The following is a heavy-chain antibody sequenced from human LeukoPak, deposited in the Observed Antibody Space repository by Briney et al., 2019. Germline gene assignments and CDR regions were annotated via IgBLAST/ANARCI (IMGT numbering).Heavy chain of an antibody. V-gene: IGHV4-30-2*01. CDR3: ARAPGPKLRFLEWLESGPRGQNWFDP. Sequence: PSQTLSLTCTVSGGSISSGGYYWSWIRQPPGKGLEWIGYIYHSGSTYYNPSLKSRVTISVDRSKNQFSLKLSSVTAADTAVYYCARAPGPKLRFLEWLESGPRGQNWFDPWGQGTLVTVSS. CDR1: GGSISSGGYY. J-gene: IGHJ5*02. CDR2: IYHSGST. D-gene: IGHD3-3*01.